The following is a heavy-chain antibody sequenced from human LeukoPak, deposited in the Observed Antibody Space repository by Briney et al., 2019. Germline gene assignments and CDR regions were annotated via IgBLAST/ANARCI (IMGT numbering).Heavy chain of an antibody. J-gene: IGHJ4*02. CDR1: GFTFSDAW. Sequence: GGSLRLSCVGSGFTFSDAWMSWVRQAPGKGLEWVGRIKSKSDGGTIDYAAPVKGRFTISRDDSRNTLYLQMNSLKTEDTAVYYCTTRRQDGWWGRGTLVTVS. D-gene: IGHD2-15*01. CDR3: TTRRQDGW. CDR2: IKSKSDGGTI. V-gene: IGHV3-15*01.